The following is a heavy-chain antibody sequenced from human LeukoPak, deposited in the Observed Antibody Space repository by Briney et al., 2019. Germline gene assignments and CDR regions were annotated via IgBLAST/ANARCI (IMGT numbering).Heavy chain of an antibody. Sequence: PSETLSLTCTVSGGSISSSSYYWVWMRQPPGKGLEWIRSIYYSGSTYYNPSLKSRVSISVDTSKNQFFLRLNSVTAADTAVYYCARHTSMVRGVMKYYFDYWGQGTLATVS. CDR1: GGSISSSSYY. J-gene: IGHJ4*02. CDR3: ARHTSMVRGVMKYYFDY. CDR2: IYYSGST. V-gene: IGHV4-39*01. D-gene: IGHD3-10*01.